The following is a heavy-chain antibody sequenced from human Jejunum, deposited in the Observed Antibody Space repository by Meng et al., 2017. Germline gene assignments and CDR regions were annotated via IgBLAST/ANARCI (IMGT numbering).Heavy chain of an antibody. CDR2: IYHSGST. V-gene: IGHV4-4*02. CDR3: ARGGYYSFDY. CDR1: GGSVSSVYW. Sequence: QVQPQESGPGLVKASETLSRTCSVSGGSVSSVYWWTWVRQPPGKGLAWIGEIYHSGSTNYNPSLKSRVTISVDKSKNQFSLKLTSVTAADTAVYYCARGGYYSFDYWGPGTLVTVSS. D-gene: IGHD5-18*01. J-gene: IGHJ4*02.